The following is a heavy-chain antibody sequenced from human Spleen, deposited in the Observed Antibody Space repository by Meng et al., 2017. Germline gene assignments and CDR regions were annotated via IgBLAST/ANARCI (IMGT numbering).Heavy chain of an antibody. D-gene: IGHD4-23*01. V-gene: IGHV1-18*01. CDR3: ARARPFRKYGGNSFYYFDY. CDR1: GYTFPSYG. CDR2: ISAYSGNT. J-gene: IGHJ4*02. Sequence: QIHLVQSGAEVKKPGASVKASCKASGYTFPSYGINWVRQAPGQGLEWMGWISAYSGNTNYAQRLQGRVTMTTDTSTSTAYMELRRLRSEDTAVYYCARARPFRKYGGNSFYYFDYWGQGTLVTVSS.